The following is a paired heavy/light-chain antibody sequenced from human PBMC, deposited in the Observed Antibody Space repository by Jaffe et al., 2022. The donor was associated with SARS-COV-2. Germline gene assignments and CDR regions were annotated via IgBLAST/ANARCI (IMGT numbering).Heavy chain of an antibody. CDR1: GYTFTSYG. J-gene: IGHJ5*02. CDR3: TRGGRLRSFDLNWFDP. Sequence: QVQLVQSGTEVRESGASVKVSCKASGYTFTSYGINWVRQAPGQGLEWMGWINPINGDTNYAQKLQGRVIMTTDTSTTTAYMELGSLRSDDAAVYYCTRGGRLRSFDLNWFDPWGQGTLVTVSS. V-gene: IGHV1-18*01. D-gene: IGHD3-9*01. CDR2: INPINGDT.
Light chain of an antibody. CDR2: VGTGGIVG. CDR3: GADHGSGSNFVYS. CDR1: SGYSSYK. V-gene: IGLV9-49*01. J-gene: IGLJ2*01. Sequence: QPVLTQPPSASASLGASVTLSCTLNSGYSSYKVDWYQQRPGKGPRFVMRVGTGGIVGSKGDGIPDRFSVLGSGLHRFLIIKNIQEEDESDYYCGADHGSGSNFVYSFGGGTKLTVL.